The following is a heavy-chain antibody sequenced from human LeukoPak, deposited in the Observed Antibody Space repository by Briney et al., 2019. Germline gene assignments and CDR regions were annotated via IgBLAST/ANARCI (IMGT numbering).Heavy chain of an antibody. J-gene: IGHJ5*02. D-gene: IGHD4-17*01. V-gene: IGHV3-74*01. CDR3: ARNLMTTVTWDWFDP. Sequence: GGSLRLSCAASGFTFSTYWMHWVRQAPGKGLVWVSRIKSDGSRTSYADSVKGRFTISRDNAKNTLYLQMNSLRAEDTAVYYCARNLMTTVTWDWFDPWGQGTLVTVSS. CDR2: IKSDGSRT. CDR1: GFTFSTYW.